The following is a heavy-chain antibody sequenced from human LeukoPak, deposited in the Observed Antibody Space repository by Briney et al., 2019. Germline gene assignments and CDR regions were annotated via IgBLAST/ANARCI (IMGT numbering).Heavy chain of an antibody. V-gene: IGHV5-51*01. CDR1: GYSFASYW. CDR3: ARHNNWAFDY. CDR2: IHPNDAST. Sequence: GESLKISCKASGYSFASYWIGWVRQTSGKGLEWMAIIHPNDASTIYSPSFQGQVTISADRSITTAYLQWNTLQASDTAIYYCARHNNWAFDYWDRGTLLTVST. D-gene: IGHD1-20*01. J-gene: IGHJ4*02.